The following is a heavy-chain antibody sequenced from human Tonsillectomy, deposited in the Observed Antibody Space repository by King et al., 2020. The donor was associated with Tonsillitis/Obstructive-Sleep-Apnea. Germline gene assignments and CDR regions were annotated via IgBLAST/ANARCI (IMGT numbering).Heavy chain of an antibody. V-gene: IGHV1-18*01. Sequence: QLVQSGAEVKKTGASVKVSCKDSGYTVTSYGSSLCRQAPGQWLGWMGWNSAYIGDTNTAQKLQGRVTMTTDTSTRTAYMELRSLRSDDTAVYYCAREYDDWIDPWGQGTLVTVSS. D-gene: IGHD1-1*01. CDR2: NSAYIGDT. CDR1: GYTVTSYG. J-gene: IGHJ5*02. CDR3: AREYDDWIDP.